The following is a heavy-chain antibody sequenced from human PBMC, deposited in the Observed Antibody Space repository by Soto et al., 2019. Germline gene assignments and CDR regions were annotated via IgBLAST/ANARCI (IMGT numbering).Heavy chain of an antibody. Sequence: SETLSLTCTVSVGSISTYFWSWIRQPAGGGLEWIGRIYTTGSTNYNPSLKSRVTMSLDTSRNQFSLKLSSVTAADTAVYYCVMERGCVDRSGFGFYSDHGVDHWVPGPSFTVSS. J-gene: IGHJ6*02. CDR3: VMERGCVDRSGFGFYSDHGVDH. CDR1: VGSISTYF. D-gene: IGHD3-22*01. V-gene: IGHV4-4*07. CDR2: IYTTGST.